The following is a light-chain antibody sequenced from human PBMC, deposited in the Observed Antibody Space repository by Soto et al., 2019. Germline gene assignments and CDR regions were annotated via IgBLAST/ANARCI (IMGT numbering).Light chain of an antibody. CDR3: QQLNSYTIT. J-gene: IGKJ5*01. CDR1: QGVSSF. CDR2: ATS. V-gene: IGKV1-9*01. Sequence: DIQLTHSPSFLSASVGRRFTITCRASQGVSSFLAWYQHKPGRAPRLLIYATSTLQSGVPSRLSGSGYGTELTITISSLKTEDFATYYCQQLNSYTITFGHGTRLEIK.